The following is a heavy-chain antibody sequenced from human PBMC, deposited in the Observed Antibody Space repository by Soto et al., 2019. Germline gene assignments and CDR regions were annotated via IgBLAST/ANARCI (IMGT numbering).Heavy chain of an antibody. CDR2: ISKSSTYI. D-gene: IGHD1-26*01. V-gene: IGHV3-21*02. J-gene: IGHJ4*02. CDR3: ARDGIVGPRVDY. CDR1: GFTFTTYS. Sequence: EVQLVESGGGLVKPGGSLRLSCAASGFTFTTYSMNWVRQAPGKGLEWVSSISKSSTYIYYADSVKGRFTISRDNAKNSLYLQMNSLRGEDTAVYYCARDGIVGPRVDYWGRGTLVTVSS.